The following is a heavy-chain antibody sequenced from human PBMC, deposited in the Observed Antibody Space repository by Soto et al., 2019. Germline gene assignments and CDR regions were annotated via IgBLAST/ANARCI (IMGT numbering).Heavy chain of an antibody. CDR2: INHSGST. J-gene: IGHJ6*02. D-gene: IGHD3-10*01. CDR1: GGSFSGYY. CDR3: ARARCFGELFQYYYYCGMDV. V-gene: IGHV4-34*01. Sequence: SETLSLTCAVYGGSFSGYYWSWIRQPPGKGLEWIGEINHSGSTNYNPSLKSRVTISVDTSKNQFSLKLSSVTAADTAVYYCARARCFGELFQYYYYCGMDVWGQGTTVTVSS.